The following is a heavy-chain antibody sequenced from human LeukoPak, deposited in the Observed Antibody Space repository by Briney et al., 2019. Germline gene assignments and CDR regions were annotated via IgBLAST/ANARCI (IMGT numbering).Heavy chain of an antibody. Sequence: HGESLKISCKGSGYSFTSYWIGWVRQMPGKGLEWMGIIYPRDSDIRYNPSFQGQVTISADTSISTTYLQWSSLKPSDTAVYFCARHGPEIVVVPASTPLDYWGQGTLVTVSS. CDR1: GYSFTSYW. D-gene: IGHD2-15*01. J-gene: IGHJ4*02. V-gene: IGHV5-51*01. CDR2: IYPRDSDI. CDR3: ARHGPEIVVVPASTPLDY.